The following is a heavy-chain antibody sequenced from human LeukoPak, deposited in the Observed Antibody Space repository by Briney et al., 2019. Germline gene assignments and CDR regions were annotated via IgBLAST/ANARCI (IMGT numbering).Heavy chain of an antibody. J-gene: IGHJ4*02. CDR2: ISGSGDST. D-gene: IGHD3-10*01. CDR1: GFTFSSYA. CDR3: AGVKGVRGVFDY. Sequence: GGSLRLSCAASGFTFSSYAMTWVRQAPGKGLEWVSAISGSGDSTYYADSVKGRFTVSRDNSKNTLYLQMNSLRAEDTAVYYCAGVKGVRGVFDYWGQGTLVTVSS. V-gene: IGHV3-23*01.